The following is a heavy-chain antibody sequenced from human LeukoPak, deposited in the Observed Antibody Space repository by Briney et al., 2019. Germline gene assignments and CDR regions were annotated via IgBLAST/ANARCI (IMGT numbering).Heavy chain of an antibody. J-gene: IGHJ4*02. CDR1: GHSVASNRAA. V-gene: IGHV6-1*01. CDR3: ARGGYSSGWAVWFDY. D-gene: IGHD6-19*01. CDR2: TYYWSKWYN. Sequence: SQTLSLTCAISGHSVASNRAAWNWLRQSPSRGLEGLGRTYYWSKWYNDYAVSVKSRITINPDTSKNQFSLQLNSVTPEDTAVYYCARGGYSSGWAVWFDYWGQGTLVTVSS.